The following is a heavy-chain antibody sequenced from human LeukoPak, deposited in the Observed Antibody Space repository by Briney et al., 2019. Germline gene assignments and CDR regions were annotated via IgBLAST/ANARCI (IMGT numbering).Heavy chain of an antibody. CDR1: GFXFSNYE. CDR2: ISTSGSTI. CDR3: ARDGPAYYDSSGYSDY. Sequence: PGGSLRLSCAASGFXFSNYEINWVRQAPGKGLEWVSYISTSGSTIYYADSVKGRFTISRDNAKNSLYLQMNSLRAEDTAVYYCARDGPAYYDSSGYSDYWGRGILVTVSS. D-gene: IGHD3-22*01. J-gene: IGHJ4*02. V-gene: IGHV3-48*03.